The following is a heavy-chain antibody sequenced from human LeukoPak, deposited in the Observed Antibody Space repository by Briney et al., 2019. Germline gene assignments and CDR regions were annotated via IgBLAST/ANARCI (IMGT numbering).Heavy chain of an antibody. CDR2: ISYGGSNK. V-gene: IGHV3-30*01. Sequence: PGRSLRLSCAASGFTFSSYAMHWVRQAPGKGLEWVAVISYGGSNKYYADSVKGRFTISRDNSKNTLYLQMNSLRAEDTAVYYCARELVVESNWFDPWGQGTLVTVSS. CDR1: GFTFSSYA. CDR3: ARELVVESNWFDP. D-gene: IGHD2-21*01. J-gene: IGHJ5*02.